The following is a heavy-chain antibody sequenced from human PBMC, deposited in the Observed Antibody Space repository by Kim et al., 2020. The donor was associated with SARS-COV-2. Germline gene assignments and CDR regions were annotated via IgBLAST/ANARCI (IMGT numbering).Heavy chain of an antibody. V-gene: IGHV4-4*02. CDR1: GGSISSSNW. D-gene: IGHD6-19*01. CDR3: ARLGIAVAGTPAVGYYGMDV. J-gene: IGHJ6*02. Sequence: SETLSLTCAVSGGSISSSNWWSWVRQPPGKGLEWIGEIYHSGSTNYNPSLKSRVTISVDQSKNQFSLKLSSVTAADTAVYYCARLGIAVAGTPAVGYYGMDVWGQGTTVTVSS. CDR2: IYHSGST.